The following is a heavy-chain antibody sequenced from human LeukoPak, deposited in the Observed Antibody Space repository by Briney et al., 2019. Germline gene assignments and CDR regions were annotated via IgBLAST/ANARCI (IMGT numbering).Heavy chain of an antibody. CDR1: GYTFTDYY. V-gene: IGHV1-2*02. D-gene: IGHD3-10*01. CDR2: INPNSGGT. J-gene: IGHJ4*02. Sequence: ASVTVSFKASGYTFTDYYMHWVGQAPGQGLEGMGWINPNSGGTNYSQKFQGRVTMTRDTSISTAYMELSRLRSDDTAVYYCARGLTYGSSRPEGYWGQGTLVTVSS. CDR3: ARGLTYGSSRPEGY.